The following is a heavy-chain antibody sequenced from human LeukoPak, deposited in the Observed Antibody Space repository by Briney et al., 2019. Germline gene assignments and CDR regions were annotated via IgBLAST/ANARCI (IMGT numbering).Heavy chain of an antibody. D-gene: IGHD1-7*01. CDR1: GFTFSTSW. Sequence: GGSLRLSCAASGFTFSTSWMHWVRQGPGQGQVWVSRMNGDGTTINYADSVKGRFTISRDNAKNTLYLEMNSLSAEDTAVYYCARAGNYYYDLWGRGTLVSVSS. CDR2: MNGDGTTI. CDR3: ARAGNYYYDL. V-gene: IGHV3-74*01. J-gene: IGHJ2*01.